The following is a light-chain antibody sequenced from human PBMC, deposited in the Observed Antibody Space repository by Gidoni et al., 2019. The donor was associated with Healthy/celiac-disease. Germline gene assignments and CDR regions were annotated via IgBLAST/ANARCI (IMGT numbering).Light chain of an antibody. CDR1: QCVSSY. V-gene: IGKV3-11*01. CDR2: DAS. Sequence: EIVLTQSPPTLSLSPGEGATLSCRASQCVSSYLAWYQQKTGQAPRLLIYDASNRATGIPARFSGSGSGTDFTLTISSLEPEDFAVYYCQQRSNWPPACSFGQGTKLEIK. CDR3: QQRSNWPPACS. J-gene: IGKJ2*04.